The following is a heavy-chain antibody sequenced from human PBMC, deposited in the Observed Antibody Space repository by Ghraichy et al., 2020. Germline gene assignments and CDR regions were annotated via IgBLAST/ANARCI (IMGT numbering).Heavy chain of an antibody. CDR2: IHYSGGT. CDR1: GGSISGYF. V-gene: IGHV4-59*01. J-gene: IGHJ3*02. CDR3: ARVLDYDISVNDAYDI. D-gene: IGHD3-22*01. Sequence: SETLSLTCTVSGGSISGYFWSWMRQPPEKALEWIGFIHYSGGTNYNPSLKSRVTISVDTSKNQFSLKLSSVTAADTAVYYCARVLDYDISVNDAYDIWGQGTMVTVSS.